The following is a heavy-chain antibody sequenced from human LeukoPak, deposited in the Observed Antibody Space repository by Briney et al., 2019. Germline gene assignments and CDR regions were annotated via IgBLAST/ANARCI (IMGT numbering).Heavy chain of an antibody. CDR1: GFNFSSYS. V-gene: IGHV3-21*01. J-gene: IGHJ4*02. Sequence: GGSLRLSCAASGFNFSSYSMNWVRQAPGKGLEWVSSISSSSSYIYYADSVKGRFTISRDNAKNSLYLQMNSLRAEDTAVYYCARVRGIAAAAPFDYWGQGTLVTVSS. D-gene: IGHD6-13*01. CDR3: ARVRGIAAAAPFDY. CDR2: ISSSSSYI.